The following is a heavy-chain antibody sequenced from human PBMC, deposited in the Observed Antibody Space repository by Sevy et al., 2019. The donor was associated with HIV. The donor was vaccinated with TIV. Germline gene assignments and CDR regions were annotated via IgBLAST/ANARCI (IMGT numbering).Heavy chain of an antibody. CDR1: GFTFSSYW. Sequence: GGSLRLSCAASGFTFSSYWMSWVRQAPGKGLEWVANIKQDGSEKYYVDSAKGRFTISRDNDEKSLYLQMNSLRAEDTAVYYCARDVLIARDTWSYYYMDVWGKGTTVTVSS. V-gene: IGHV3-7*01. J-gene: IGHJ6*03. CDR2: IKQDGSEK. D-gene: IGHD2-8*02. CDR3: ARDVLIARDTWSYYYMDV.